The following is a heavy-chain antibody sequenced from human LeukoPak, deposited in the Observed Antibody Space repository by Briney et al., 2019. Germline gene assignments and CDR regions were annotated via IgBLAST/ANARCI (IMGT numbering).Heavy chain of an antibody. CDR3: ARGSGYCSSTSCPHYNWFDP. J-gene: IGHJ5*02. CDR1: GYTFIGYY. D-gene: IGHD2-2*03. V-gene: IGHV1-2*02. CDR2: INPNSGGT. Sequence: ASVKVSCKASGYTFIGYYMHWVRQAPGQGLEWMGWINPNSGGTNYAQKFQGRVTMTRDTSISTAYMELSRLRSDDTAVYYCARGSGYCSSTSCPHYNWFDPWGQGTLVTVSS.